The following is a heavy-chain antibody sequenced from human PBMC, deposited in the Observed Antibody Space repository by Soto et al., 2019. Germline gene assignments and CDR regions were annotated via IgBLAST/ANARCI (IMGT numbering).Heavy chain of an antibody. CDR1: GFTFSNYA. CDR3: AKETGRQGGFDY. Sequence: PGGSLRLSCAVSGFTFSNYAMHWVRQAPGKGLEWVAVISKDGSNKYYGDFVKGRFIISRDSSKNTLDLQMNSLREEDTAVYYCAKETGRQGGFDYWGQGTLVTVYS. D-gene: IGHD3-9*01. J-gene: IGHJ4*02. V-gene: IGHV3-30*18. CDR2: ISKDGSNK.